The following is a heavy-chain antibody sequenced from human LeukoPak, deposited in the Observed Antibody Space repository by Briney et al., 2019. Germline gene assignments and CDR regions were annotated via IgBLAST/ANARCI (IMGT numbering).Heavy chain of an antibody. D-gene: IGHD2-15*01. J-gene: IGHJ4*02. CDR1: GFTFSNYW. CDR3: ASTYCSGGSCFDY. V-gene: IGHV3-74*01. CDR2: IKSDGSST. Sequence: GGSLRLSCAASGFTFSNYWMHWVRQAPGKGPVWVSRIKSDGSSTRFADSVQGRFTISRDNGKNTLYLQMNSLRAEDTAVYYCASTYCSGGSCFDYWGQGTLVTVSS.